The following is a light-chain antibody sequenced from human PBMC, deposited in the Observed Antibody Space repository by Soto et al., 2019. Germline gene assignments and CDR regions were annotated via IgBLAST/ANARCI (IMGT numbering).Light chain of an antibody. V-gene: IGKV3-11*01. CDR1: QSVSSY. CDR3: QQRSNWPPRYT. CDR2: DAS. J-gene: IGKJ2*01. Sequence: EIVLTQSPATLSLSPGERATLSCRASQSVSSYLAWYQQKPGQAPRLLIYDASNRATGIPARXXXSGSXTXXXXXXXXXXXXDXAXXXCQQRSNWPPRYTFGQGTKLEI.